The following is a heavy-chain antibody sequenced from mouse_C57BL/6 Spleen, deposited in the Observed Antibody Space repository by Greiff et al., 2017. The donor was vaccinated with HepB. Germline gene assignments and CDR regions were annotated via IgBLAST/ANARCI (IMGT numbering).Heavy chain of an antibody. CDR1: GFTFSSYG. V-gene: IGHV5-6*01. CDR3: ARDGSSYYYAMDY. D-gene: IGHD1-1*01. CDR2: ISSGGSYT. Sequence: EVMLVESGGDLVKPGGSLKLSCAASGFTFSSYGMSWVRQTPDKRLEWVATISSGGSYTYYPDSVKGRFTISRDNAKNTLYLQMSSLKSEDTAMYYCARDGSSYYYAMDYWGQGTSVTVSS. J-gene: IGHJ4*01.